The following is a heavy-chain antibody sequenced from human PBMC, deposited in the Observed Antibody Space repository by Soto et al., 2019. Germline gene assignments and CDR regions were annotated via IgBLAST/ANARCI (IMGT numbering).Heavy chain of an antibody. CDR2: MNPSNGNA. CDR1: GYTFITYD. J-gene: IGHJ4*02. D-gene: IGHD6-25*01. Sequence: GASVKVSCKASGYTFITYDIHWVRQATGQGLEWMGWMNPSNGNAGYAQKFQGRVTMTRNTSISTAYMDLSSLRSEDTAVYFCARRKERSGPHYFDSWGQGTLVNVS. V-gene: IGHV1-8*01. CDR3: ARRKERSGPHYFDS.